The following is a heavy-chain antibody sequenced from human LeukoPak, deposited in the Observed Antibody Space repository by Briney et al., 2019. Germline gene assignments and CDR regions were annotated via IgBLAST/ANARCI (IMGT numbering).Heavy chain of an antibody. Sequence: GRSLRLSCAASGFTFSSYGMHWVRQAPGKGLEWVAVIWYDGSNKYYADSVKGRFTISRDNSKNTLYVQVNSLGTEDTAAYYCAKGSYYDSSGSFYFDYWGQGTLVTVSS. CDR1: GFTFSSYG. CDR2: IWYDGSNK. J-gene: IGHJ4*02. CDR3: AKGSYYDSSGSFYFDY. D-gene: IGHD3-22*01. V-gene: IGHV3-33*06.